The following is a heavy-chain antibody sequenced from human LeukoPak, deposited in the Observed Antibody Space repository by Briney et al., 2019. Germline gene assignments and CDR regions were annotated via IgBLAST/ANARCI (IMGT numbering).Heavy chain of an antibody. V-gene: IGHV3-33*06. CDR1: GFTFSSYG. J-gene: IGHJ1*01. CDR2: IWYDGSNK. CDR3: AKRDHYDSSGYAPLFQH. D-gene: IGHD3-22*01. Sequence: GGSLRLSCAASGFTFSSYGMHWVRQAPGKGLEWVAVIWYDGSNKYYADSVKGRFTISRDNSKNTLYLQMNSLRAEDTAVYYCAKRDHYDSSGYAPLFQHWGQGTLVTVSS.